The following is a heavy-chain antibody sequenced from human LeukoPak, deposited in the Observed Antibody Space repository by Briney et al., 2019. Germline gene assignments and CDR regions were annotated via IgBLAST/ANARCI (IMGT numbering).Heavy chain of an antibody. CDR3: AKDYRPHNFWSGLVDY. Sequence: PSGGSLRLSCAASGFTFSNYGMHWVRQAPGKGLEWVAVISYDGSNKYYADSVKGRFTISRDNSKNTLYLQMNSLGAEDTAVYYCAKDYRPHNFWSGLVDYWGQGTLVTVSS. V-gene: IGHV3-30*18. CDR2: ISYDGSNK. D-gene: IGHD3-3*01. J-gene: IGHJ4*02. CDR1: GFTFSNYG.